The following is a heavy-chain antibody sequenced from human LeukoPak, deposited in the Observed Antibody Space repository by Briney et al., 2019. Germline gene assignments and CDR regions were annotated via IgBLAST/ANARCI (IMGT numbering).Heavy chain of an antibody. CDR1: GYSFTSYW. CDR3: ARLEYDSSGYYPYYYYYYYMDV. Sequence: GESLKISCKGSGYSFTSYWIGWVRQMPGKGLEWMGIIYPGDSDTRYSPSFQGQVTISADKSISTAYLQWSSLKASDTAMYYCARLEYDSSGYYPYYYYYYYMDVWGKGTTVTISS. CDR2: IYPGDSDT. V-gene: IGHV5-51*01. D-gene: IGHD3-22*01. J-gene: IGHJ6*03.